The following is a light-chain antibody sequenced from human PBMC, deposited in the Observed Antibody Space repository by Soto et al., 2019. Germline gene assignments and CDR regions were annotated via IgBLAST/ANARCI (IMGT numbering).Light chain of an antibody. V-gene: IGKV1-5*03. CDR2: KAS. Sequence: QSTQSRYSLSATVGDRVVITCRASQSISSWLAWYQQKPGKAPKLLIYKASSLESGVPSRFSGSGSGTEFTLTISSLQPDDFATYYCQQYRTFGQGTKVDIK. J-gene: IGKJ1*01. CDR1: QSISSW. CDR3: QQYRT.